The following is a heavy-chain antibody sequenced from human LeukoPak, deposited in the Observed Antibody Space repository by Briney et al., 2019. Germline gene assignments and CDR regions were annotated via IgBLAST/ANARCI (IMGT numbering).Heavy chain of an antibody. V-gene: IGHV3-30-3*01. J-gene: IGHJ4*02. CDR3: ARRVGATEGSLHFDY. Sequence: GGSLRHSCAASGFTFSSYAMHWVRQAPGKGLEWVAVISYDGSNKYYADSVKGRFTISRDNSKNTLYLQMNSLRAEDTAVYYCARRVGATEGSLHFDYWGQGTLVTVSS. CDR2: ISYDGSNK. D-gene: IGHD1-26*01. CDR1: GFTFSSYA.